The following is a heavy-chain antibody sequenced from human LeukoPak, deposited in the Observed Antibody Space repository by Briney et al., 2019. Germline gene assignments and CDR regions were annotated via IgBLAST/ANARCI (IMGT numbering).Heavy chain of an antibody. Sequence: ASVKVSCKASGYTFTNYDINWVRQATGQGLEWMGWMNPDSGNTGYAQKFQGRVTMTRNTSISTAYMELSSLRSEDTAVYYCARTPHLSSGIDAFDIWGQGTMVTVSS. CDR1: GYTFTNYD. CDR3: ARTPHLSSGIDAFDI. D-gene: IGHD1-14*01. V-gene: IGHV1-8*01. CDR2: MNPDSGNT. J-gene: IGHJ3*02.